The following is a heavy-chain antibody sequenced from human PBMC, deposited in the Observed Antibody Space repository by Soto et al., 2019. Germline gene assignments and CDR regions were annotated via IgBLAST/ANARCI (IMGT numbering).Heavy chain of an antibody. Sequence: QVQLVQSGAEVKKPGSSVKVSCKASGGTFSSYTISWVRQAPGQGLEWMGRIIPILGIANYAQKFQGRVTITADKSTSTAYMELSSLRSEDTAVYYWARDSAGTTFWWFDPWGQGTLVTVSS. CDR1: GGTFSSYT. V-gene: IGHV1-69*08. CDR3: ARDSAGTTFWWFDP. J-gene: IGHJ5*02. CDR2: IIPILGIA. D-gene: IGHD1-1*01.